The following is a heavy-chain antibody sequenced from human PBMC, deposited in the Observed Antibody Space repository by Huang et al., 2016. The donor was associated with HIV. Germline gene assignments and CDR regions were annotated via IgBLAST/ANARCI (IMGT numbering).Heavy chain of an antibody. D-gene: IGHD3-10*01. V-gene: IGHV4-39*01. Sequence: QLQLQESGPGLVKPSETLSLTCTVSGGSIRSDNYYWGWIRQPPGKGLEWIGSIYYSGNTYYNPSPKSRVTITVDTSKNQFSLKMRSVTAADTAVYYCARLPGSITMIRGVITDPYWGQGTLVTVSS. CDR2: IYYSGNT. CDR3: ARLPGSITMIRGVITDPY. J-gene: IGHJ4*02. CDR1: GGSIRSDNYY.